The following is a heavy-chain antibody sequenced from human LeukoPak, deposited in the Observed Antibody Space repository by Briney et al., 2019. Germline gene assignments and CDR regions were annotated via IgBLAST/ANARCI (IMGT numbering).Heavy chain of an antibody. D-gene: IGHD6-6*01. V-gene: IGHV4-4*07. Sequence: SETLSLTCTVSGGSISSYYWSWIRQPAGKGLEWIGRIYTSGSTNYNPSLKSRVTMSVDTSKNQFSLKLSSVTAADTAVYYCARVSIGYSSSYLYYYYMDVWGKGTTVTVSS. J-gene: IGHJ6*03. CDR1: GGSISSYY. CDR3: ARVSIGYSSSYLYYYYMDV. CDR2: IYTSGST.